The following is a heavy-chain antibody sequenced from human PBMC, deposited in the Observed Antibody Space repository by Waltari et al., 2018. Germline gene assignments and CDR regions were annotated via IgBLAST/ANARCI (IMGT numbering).Heavy chain of an antibody. J-gene: IGHJ6*02. D-gene: IGHD1-26*01. CDR1: GYSFTSWG. Sequence: QVQRVQSGAEVKKPGASVTVACKASGYSFTSWGISWLRKAPGQVLEWMGWISADNGNTNHAQKLQVTVTMTTYTSTSTAYMGLRSLRSDDTSVYYCARPRGAGRGYGMDVWGQGTTVTVSS. V-gene: IGHV1-18*01. CDR2: ISADNGNT. CDR3: ARPRGAGRGYGMDV.